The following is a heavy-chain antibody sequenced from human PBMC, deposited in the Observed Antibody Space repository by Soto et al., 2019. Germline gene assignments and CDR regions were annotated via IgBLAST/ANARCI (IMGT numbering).Heavy chain of an antibody. Sequence: QVQLVESGGGVVQPGGSLRLSCEASGFILGAFAWHWVRQAQGRGREWVAVILKDGKSKYYADSVRGRFTISSDTSKDTIFLQLTSLRLDDSAVYYCAKTGCNGGSCFSWFDPWGQGTPVIVSS. J-gene: IGHJ5*02. CDR2: ILKDGKSK. CDR3: AKTGCNGGSCFSWFDP. V-gene: IGHV3-30*04. D-gene: IGHD2-15*01. CDR1: GFILGAFA.